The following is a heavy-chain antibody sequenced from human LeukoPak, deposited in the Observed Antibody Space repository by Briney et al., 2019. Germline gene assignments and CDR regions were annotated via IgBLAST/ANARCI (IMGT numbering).Heavy chain of an antibody. Sequence: PSETLSLTCTVSGASIITTDYYWGWIRQPPGKGLEWIGTIFYSGTTFYNPSLKSRITMSVDTSKNQFSLNLSSVTAADTAVYYCARYITMVRGVIITDDALDIWGQGTMVTVSS. V-gene: IGHV4-39*01. CDR2: IFYSGTT. CDR1: GASIITTDYY. D-gene: IGHD3-10*01. CDR3: ARYITMVRGVIITDDALDI. J-gene: IGHJ3*02.